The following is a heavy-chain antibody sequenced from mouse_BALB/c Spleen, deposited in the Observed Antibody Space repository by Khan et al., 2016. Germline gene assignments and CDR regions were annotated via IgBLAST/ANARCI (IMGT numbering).Heavy chain of an antibody. CDR2: ILPGSGRT. Sequence: QVQLQQSGAELMKPGASVKISCKATGYTFSTYWIEWVKQRPGHGLEWIGEILPGSGRTNSNEKFKGKATFTVDTSSNTAYMQLSSLTSEDSAVYYCARWEDYRYFFDHWGQGTMVTVSA. V-gene: IGHV1-9*01. CDR3: ARWEDYRYFFDH. CDR1: GYTFSTYW. D-gene: IGHD2-14*01. J-gene: IGHJ3*01.